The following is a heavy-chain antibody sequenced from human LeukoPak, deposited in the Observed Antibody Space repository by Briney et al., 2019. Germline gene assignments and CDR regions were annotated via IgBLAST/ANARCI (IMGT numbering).Heavy chain of an antibody. CDR2: ISSSSSYI. Sequence: PGGSLTLPCAASGFTFSSYSMNWVRQAPGKGLEWVSSISSSSSYIYYADSVKGRFTISRDNAKNSLYLQMNSLRAEDTAVYYCARDLDYYDSIGYYPHAFDIWGQGTMVTVSS. V-gene: IGHV3-21*01. J-gene: IGHJ3*02. CDR1: GFTFSSYS. CDR3: ARDLDYYDSIGYYPHAFDI. D-gene: IGHD3-22*01.